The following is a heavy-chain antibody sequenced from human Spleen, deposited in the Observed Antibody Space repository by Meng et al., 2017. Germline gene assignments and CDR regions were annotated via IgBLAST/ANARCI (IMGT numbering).Heavy chain of an antibody. J-gene: IGHJ4*02. Sequence: GESLKISCAASGFIFSSYTMNWVRQTPGKGLEWVSSISSSSNYIYYVDSVKGRFTISRDNAKNSLYLQMNSLTAEDTAIYYCASENYGNYFDYWGQGSLVTVSS. CDR1: GFIFSSYT. D-gene: IGHD3-10*01. CDR2: ISSSSNYI. V-gene: IGHV3-21*01. CDR3: ASENYGNYFDY.